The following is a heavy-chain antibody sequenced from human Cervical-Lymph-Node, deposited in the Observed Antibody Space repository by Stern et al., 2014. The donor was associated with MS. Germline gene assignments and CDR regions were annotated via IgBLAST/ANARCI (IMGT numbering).Heavy chain of an antibody. Sequence: EVQLVESGAEVKKPGESLKISCKGSGYSFATYWIRWVRQMPGKGLEWMWIIYPGDSDTRYSPSFQGQVPLSPAQSISTAYLKWSSRKASDTAMYYCGRPGDDKAKYGMDVCGQGTTVTVSS. D-gene: IGHD2-21*02. CDR2: IYPGDSDT. CDR1: GYSFATYW. V-gene: IGHV5-51*03. J-gene: IGHJ6*02. CDR3: GRPGDDKAKYGMDV.